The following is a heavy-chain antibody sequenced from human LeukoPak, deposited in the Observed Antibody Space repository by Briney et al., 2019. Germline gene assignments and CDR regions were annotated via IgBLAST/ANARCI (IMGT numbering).Heavy chain of an antibody. CDR1: GFTFRSYA. D-gene: IGHD2/OR15-2a*01. CDR3: ARHRGPSWYGNTYFDY. CDR2: ASYDGTNT. Sequence: GGSLRLSCAASGFTFRSYAMHWVRQAPGKGLEWVAVASYDGTNTYYADSVKGRFTVSRDNSKNTLYLQMNSLRAEDTAVYYCARHRGPSWYGNTYFDYWGQGTLVPVSS. V-gene: IGHV3-30-3*01. J-gene: IGHJ4*02.